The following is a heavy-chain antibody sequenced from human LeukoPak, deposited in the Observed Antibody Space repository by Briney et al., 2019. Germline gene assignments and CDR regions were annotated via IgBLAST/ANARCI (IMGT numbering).Heavy chain of an antibody. V-gene: IGHV3-53*01. Sequence: TGGALRLSCAASGFTVSSNYMSWVRQAPGEGLEWVSLIYSGGKTSYADSVKGRFTISRDNSRNTLYLQMNSLSAEDTAVYYCARDRVNWNDVGGLFDYWGEGTLVTVSS. CDR3: ARDRVNWNDVGGLFDY. CDR2: IYSGGKT. D-gene: IGHD1-1*01. CDR1: GFTVSSNY. J-gene: IGHJ4*02.